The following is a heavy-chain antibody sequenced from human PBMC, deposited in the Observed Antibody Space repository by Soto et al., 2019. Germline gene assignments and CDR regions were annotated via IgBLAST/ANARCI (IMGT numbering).Heavy chain of an antibody. CDR2: ISYSGST. V-gene: IGHV4-30-4*01. D-gene: IGHD5-18*01. Sequence: SETLSLTCTVSGGSISSGNYYWSWIRQPPGKGLEWIGFISYSGSTYYSLSLKSRVTISVDTSKNQFSLNLSFVTAADTAVYYSATMGTPATGLYYFDYWGQGTLVTVSS. CDR3: ATMGTPATGLYYFDY. J-gene: IGHJ4*02. CDR1: GGSISSGNYY.